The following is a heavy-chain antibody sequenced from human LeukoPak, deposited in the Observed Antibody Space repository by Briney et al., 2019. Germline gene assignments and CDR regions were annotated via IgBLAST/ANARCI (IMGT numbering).Heavy chain of an antibody. Sequence: SETLSLTCAVYGGSFSGYYWSWIRQPPGKGLEWIGEINHSGSTNYNPSLKSRVTISVDASKNQFSLKLSSVTAADTAVYYCATATPGYCSSTSCRGGWFDPWGQGTLVTVSS. V-gene: IGHV4-34*01. CDR3: ATATPGYCSSTSCRGGWFDP. CDR2: INHSGST. CDR1: GGSFSGYY. J-gene: IGHJ5*02. D-gene: IGHD2-2*01.